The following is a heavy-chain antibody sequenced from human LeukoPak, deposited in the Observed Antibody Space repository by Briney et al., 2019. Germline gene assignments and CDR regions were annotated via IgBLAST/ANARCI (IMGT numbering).Heavy chain of an antibody. CDR3: ARAMVRGPPPPFGY. CDR1: GYTFTSYD. D-gene: IGHD3-10*01. V-gene: IGHV1-8*01. CDR2: MNPNSGNT. J-gene: IGHJ4*02. Sequence: GASVKVSCKASGYTFTSYDINWVRQATGQGLEWMGWMNPNSGNTGYAQKFQGRVTMTRNTSISTAYMELSRLRSDDTAVYYCARAMVRGPPPPFGYWGQGTLVTVSS.